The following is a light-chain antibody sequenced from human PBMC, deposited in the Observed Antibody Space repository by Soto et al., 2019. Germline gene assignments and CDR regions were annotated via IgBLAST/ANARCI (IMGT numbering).Light chain of an antibody. J-gene: IGLJ1*01. V-gene: IGLV2-14*01. CDR1: SSDVGGYNY. Sequence: QSALTQPASVSGSPGQSITISCTGTSSDVGGYNYVSWYQQHPVKAPKLMIYDVSNRPSGVSNRFSGSKSGNTASLTISGLQAEDEADDYCRSYTRSSTRVFGTGTKLTVL. CDR3: RSYTRSSTRV. CDR2: DVS.